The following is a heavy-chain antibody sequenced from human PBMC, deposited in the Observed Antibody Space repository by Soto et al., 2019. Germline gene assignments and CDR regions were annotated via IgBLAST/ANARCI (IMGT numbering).Heavy chain of an antibody. CDR2: INSNGDST. J-gene: IGHJ4*02. D-gene: IGHD4-17*01. CDR1: GFTFSSYA. CDR3: ARLGTTYYFDY. Sequence: EVQLVESGGGLVQPGGSLRLSCAASGFTFSSYAMHWVRQAPGKGLECVSAINSNGDSTYYAISVKGRFTISRDNSKNTLYLQMGSLRAEDMAVYYCARLGTTYYFDYWGQGTLVTVSS. V-gene: IGHV3-64*01.